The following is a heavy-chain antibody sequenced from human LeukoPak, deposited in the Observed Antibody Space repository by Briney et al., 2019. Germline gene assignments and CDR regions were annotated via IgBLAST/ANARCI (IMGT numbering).Heavy chain of an antibody. J-gene: IGHJ4*02. CDR2: ISAYNGNT. D-gene: IGHD3-9*01. V-gene: IGHV1-18*01. Sequence: ASVKVSCKASGYTFTSYGISWVRQAPGQGLEWIGWISAYNGNTNYAQKLQGRVTMTTDTSTSTAYMELRSLRSDDTAVYYCARCDWLLYFYYFDYWGQGTLVTVSS. CDR1: GYTFTSYG. CDR3: ARCDWLLYFYYFDY.